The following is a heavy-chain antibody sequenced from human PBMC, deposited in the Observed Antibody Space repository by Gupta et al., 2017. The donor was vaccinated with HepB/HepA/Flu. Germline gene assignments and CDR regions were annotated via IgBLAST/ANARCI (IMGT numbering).Heavy chain of an antibody. V-gene: IGHV3-23*01. J-gene: IGHJ4*02. D-gene: IGHD3-10*01. Sequence: VPLLDSGGGLVQPGGHLRLSCAASALTLSIYAINWLRQAPGKGLEWVSAITGSGGTTYYADSVKGRFSISRDNSKHTLYLQMDSLRAEDAAVYWCAKSLRSGPHWGQGTLVTVSS. CDR1: ALTLSIYA. CDR2: ITGSGGTT. CDR3: AKSLRSGPH.